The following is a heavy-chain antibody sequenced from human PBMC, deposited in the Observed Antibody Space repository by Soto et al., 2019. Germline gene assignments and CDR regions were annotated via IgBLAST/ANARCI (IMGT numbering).Heavy chain of an antibody. CDR2: IIPIFGTA. CDR1: GGTFSSYA. J-gene: IGHJ6*02. D-gene: IGHD1-26*01. CDR3: ASRDHVGATAPRVPYGMDV. V-gene: IGHV1-69*13. Sequence: SVKVSCKASGGTFSSYAISWVRQAPGQGLEWMGGIIPIFGTANYAQKFQGRVTITADESTSTAYMELSSLRSEDTAVYYCASRDHVGATAPRVPYGMDVWGQGTTVTVSS.